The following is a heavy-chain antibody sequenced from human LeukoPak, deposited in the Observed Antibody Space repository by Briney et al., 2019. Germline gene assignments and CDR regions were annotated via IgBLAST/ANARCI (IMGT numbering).Heavy chain of an antibody. D-gene: IGHD6-19*01. CDR2: IYPGDSDT. CDR1: GXSFTSYW. CDR3: ARQGGQWLVQGAFDI. J-gene: IGHJ3*02. Sequence: GESLKISCKGSGXSFTSYWSGWVRQMPGKGLEWMGIIYPGDSDTRYSPSFQGQVTISADKSIDTAYLQRSSLKASDTAIYYCARQGGQWLVQGAFDIWGQGTMVTVSS. V-gene: IGHV5-51*01.